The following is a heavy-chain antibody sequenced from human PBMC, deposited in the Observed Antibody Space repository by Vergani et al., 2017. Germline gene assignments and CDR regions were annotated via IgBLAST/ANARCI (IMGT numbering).Heavy chain of an antibody. D-gene: IGHD6-13*01. Sequence: QVQLKESGPGLVKPSETLSLTCTVSNFFISSNAYYWGWIRQAPGRRLEWIGSLHPNGATSHNPSLRSRVTMSVDTSKNQYSLRLNSVTAADTAIYYCACDDRRPWGNSCARFDYWGLGIPVTVSS. J-gene: IGHJ4*01. V-gene: IGHV4-38-2*02. CDR3: ACDDRRPWGNSCARFDY. CDR2: LHPNGAT. CDR1: NFFISSNAYY.